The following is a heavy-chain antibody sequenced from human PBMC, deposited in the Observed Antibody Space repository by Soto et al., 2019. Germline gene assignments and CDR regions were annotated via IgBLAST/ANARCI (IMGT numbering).Heavy chain of an antibody. Sequence: EVQLVESGGGLVQPGGSLKLSCAVSGFTFSGSAMHWVRQASGKRLEWVGRIRSKSNSYATAYAASVKGRFTISRDASKTTRYLHMNSLTTEDTAVYYCTISYGAYAREHWGQGTLVTVPS. CDR1: GFTFSGSA. D-gene: IGHD4-17*01. V-gene: IGHV3-73*01. CDR3: TISYGAYAREH. J-gene: IGHJ4*02. CDR2: IRSKSNSYAT.